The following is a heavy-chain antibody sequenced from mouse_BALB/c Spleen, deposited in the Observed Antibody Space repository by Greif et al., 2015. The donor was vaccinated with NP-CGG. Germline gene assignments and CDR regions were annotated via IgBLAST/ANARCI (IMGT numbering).Heavy chain of an antibody. J-gene: IGHJ1*01. CDR3: AREAYYRYDVGWYFDV. CDR2: VNPNNGGT. V-gene: IGHV1-26*01. D-gene: IGHD2-14*01. Sequence: VQLKQSGPDLVKPGASVKISCKASGYSFNGYYMHWVKQSHGKSLEWIGRVNPNNGGTSYNQKFKGKAILTVDKSSSTAYMELRSLTSEDSAVYYCAREAYYRYDVGWYFDVWGAGTTVTVSS. CDR1: GYSFNGYY.